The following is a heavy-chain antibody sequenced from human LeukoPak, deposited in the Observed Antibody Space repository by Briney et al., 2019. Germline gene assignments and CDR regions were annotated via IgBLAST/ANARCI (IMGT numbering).Heavy chain of an antibody. Sequence: GGSLRLSCAASEFIFSNYAVTWVRQAPGKGLEWVSSISGSGATTYYADSVKGRFTISRDNSKNTLFLQFNSLRAEDTAVYYCAKDKATVAAKGPFDYWGQGTLVTVSS. D-gene: IGHD2-15*01. CDR2: ISGSGATT. CDR3: AKDKATVAAKGPFDY. CDR1: EFIFSNYA. J-gene: IGHJ4*02. V-gene: IGHV3-23*01.